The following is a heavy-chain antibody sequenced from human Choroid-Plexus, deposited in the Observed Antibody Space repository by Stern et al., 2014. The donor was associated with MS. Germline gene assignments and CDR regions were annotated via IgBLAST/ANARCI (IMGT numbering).Heavy chain of an antibody. CDR2: ISYDGSDK. D-gene: IGHD2-15*01. Sequence: QMQLVQSGGGVAQPGRPLILSCAASGFTFSNFGMHWVRQAPGKGLGGGALISYDGSDKYYADSVKGRFTIFRDNSKNTLYMHMNSLRAEDTAVYYCAKDRQWSTYFFDYWGQGSLVTVSS. J-gene: IGHJ4*02. CDR3: AKDRQWSTYFFDY. V-gene: IGHV3-30*18. CDR1: GFTFSNFG.